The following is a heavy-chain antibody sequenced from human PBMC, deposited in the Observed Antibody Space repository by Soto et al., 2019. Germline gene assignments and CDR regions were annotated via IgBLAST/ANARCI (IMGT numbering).Heavy chain of an antibody. Sequence: QITLKESGPTLVKPTQTLTLSCTFSGFSLSTSGVDVAWIRQAPGKALEGLALIYWDDDKGYSPSLNSRLTITKDTSKNQVVLTMTDLGPVDTAAYYCAQGGYNAGNWFDPWGQGTLVTVSS. CDR3: AQGGYNAGNWFDP. V-gene: IGHV2-5*02. CDR1: GFSLSTSGVD. J-gene: IGHJ5*02. D-gene: IGHD3-10*01. CDR2: IYWDDDK.